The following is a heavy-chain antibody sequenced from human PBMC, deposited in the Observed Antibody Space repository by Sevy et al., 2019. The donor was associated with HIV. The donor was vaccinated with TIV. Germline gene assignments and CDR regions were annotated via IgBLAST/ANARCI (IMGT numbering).Heavy chain of an antibody. CDR1: GFTFNSFA. J-gene: IGHJ4*02. V-gene: IGHV3-23*01. Sequence: GGSLRLSCAASGFTFNSFAISWVRQAPGKGLEWVSGVSGSGDRTSYTDYMKGRFTVARDKSKNTLYLQIDNLRVEDTAVYYCAKATRAKATEDHFDYWGQGTLVTVSS. CDR2: VSGSGDRT. D-gene: IGHD5-12*01. CDR3: AKATRAKATEDHFDY.